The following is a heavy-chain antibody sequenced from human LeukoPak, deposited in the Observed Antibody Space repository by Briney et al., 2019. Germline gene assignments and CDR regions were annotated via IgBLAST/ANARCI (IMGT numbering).Heavy chain of an antibody. CDR2: TYYRSKWYN. V-gene: IGHV6-1*01. J-gene: IGHJ4*02. Sequence: SQTLSLTCAISGDSLSSKSSAWNWLRQSPSRGLEWLGRTYYRSKWYNDYAVSVKSRITITPDTSNNRFTLQLTSVTPEDTAVYYCARNTEVVDYWGQGTLVTVSS. D-gene: IGHD5-18*01. CDR3: ARNTEVVDY. CDR1: GDSLSSKSSA.